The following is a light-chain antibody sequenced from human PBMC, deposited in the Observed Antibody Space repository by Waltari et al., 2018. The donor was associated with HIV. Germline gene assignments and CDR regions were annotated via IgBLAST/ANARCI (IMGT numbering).Light chain of an antibody. J-gene: IGLJ2*01. CDR1: SSYVGGYNY. Sequence: QSALTQPASVSGSPGQSITISCTGTSSYVGGYNYVSWYQQPPGKAPKLMIYAVSNRPSGVSNRFSGSKSGNTASLTISGLQAEDEADYYCSSYTSSSTLVVFGGGTKLTVL. CDR2: AVS. CDR3: SSYTSSSTLVV. V-gene: IGLV2-14*01.